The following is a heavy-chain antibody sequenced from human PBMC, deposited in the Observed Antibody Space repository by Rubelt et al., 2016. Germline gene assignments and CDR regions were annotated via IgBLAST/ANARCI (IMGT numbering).Heavy chain of an antibody. J-gene: IGHJ5*02. CDR2: ISAYNGNT. V-gene: IGHV1-18*01. Sequence: QVQLVQSGAEVKKPGASVKVSCKASGYTFTSYGISWVRQAPGQGLEWMGWISAYNGNTNYAQKLQGRVTMTTDTSTSTAYSELRSLRSEDTAVYYCARSPRYDFEDNWFDPWGQGTLVTVSS. CDR1: GYTFTSYG. CDR3: ARSPRYDFEDNWFDP. D-gene: IGHD3-3*01.